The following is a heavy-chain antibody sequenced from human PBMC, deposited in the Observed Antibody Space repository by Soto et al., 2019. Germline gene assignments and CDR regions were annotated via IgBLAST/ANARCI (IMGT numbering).Heavy chain of an antibody. CDR1: GFTFSSYA. Sequence: EVQLLESGGGLVQPGGSLRLSCAASGFTFSSYAMSWVRQAPGKGLEWVSVINGSDGSTYYADSVKGRFTISRDNSKNTLYLQMNSLRAEDTAVYYCARRSSGWYFDYWGQGTLVTVSS. CDR2: INGSDGST. D-gene: IGHD6-19*01. J-gene: IGHJ4*02. V-gene: IGHV3-23*01. CDR3: ARRSSGWYFDY.